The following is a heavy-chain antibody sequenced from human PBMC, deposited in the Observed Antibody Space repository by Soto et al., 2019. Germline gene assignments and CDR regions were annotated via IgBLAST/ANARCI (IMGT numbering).Heavy chain of an antibody. Sequence: QVQLMQSGSEVKKPGSSVKISCKAFGGTFNSNAFSWVRQVPGQGLEWMGGLAVILGTPNYAQKFQGRVTLSADATTTTAYMEVTSLTSEDTAVYYCASGYYDSSGYSIDYWGQGTQITVSS. D-gene: IGHD3-22*01. CDR3: ASGYYDSSGYSIDY. CDR2: LAVILGTP. J-gene: IGHJ4*02. V-gene: IGHV1-69*01. CDR1: GGTFNSNA.